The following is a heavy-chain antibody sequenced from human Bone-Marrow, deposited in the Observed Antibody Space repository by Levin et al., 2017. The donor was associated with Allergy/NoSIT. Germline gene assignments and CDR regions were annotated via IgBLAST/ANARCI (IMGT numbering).Heavy chain of an antibody. CDR2: ISGSTDST. J-gene: IGHJ5*02. CDR1: GFTFGAYA. Sequence: GESLKISCAASGFTFGAYAMSWVRQAPGKGLEWVSSISGSTDSTYYADSVKGRFTISRDNSENTLSLQVNSLRAEDTAVYYCAKGWAEGSYYLQPWGQGTLVTVSS. CDR3: AKGWAEGSYYLQP. D-gene: IGHD3-10*02. V-gene: IGHV3-23*01.